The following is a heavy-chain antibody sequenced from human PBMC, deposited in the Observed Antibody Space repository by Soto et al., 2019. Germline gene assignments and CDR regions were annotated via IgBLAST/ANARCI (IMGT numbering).Heavy chain of an antibody. CDR3: ASSKPVCSGGSGYPNSGAWYSDL. Sequence: GGSLRLSCAASGFTFSSYGMHWVRQAPGKGLEWVAVISYDGSNKYYADSVKGRFTISRDNAKNSLYLQMNSLRAEDTAVYYRASSKPVCSGGSGYPNSGAWYSDLWGRGTLVTVSS. CDR2: ISYDGSNK. J-gene: IGHJ2*01. CDR1: GFTFSSYG. D-gene: IGHD2-15*01. V-gene: IGHV3-30*03.